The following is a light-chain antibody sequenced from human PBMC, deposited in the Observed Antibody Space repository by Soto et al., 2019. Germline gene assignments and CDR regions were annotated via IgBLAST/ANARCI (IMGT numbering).Light chain of an antibody. V-gene: IGKV1-5*01. Sequence: DIQMTQSPSTLSASVGDRVTITCRASQSISSWLAWYQQKPGKAPKLLIYDAPSLESGVPSRFSGSGSGTEFTLTISSLQPDDFATYYCQQYNSYSQSLGQGTKVDIK. CDR2: DAP. CDR1: QSISSW. CDR3: QQYNSYSQS. J-gene: IGKJ1*01.